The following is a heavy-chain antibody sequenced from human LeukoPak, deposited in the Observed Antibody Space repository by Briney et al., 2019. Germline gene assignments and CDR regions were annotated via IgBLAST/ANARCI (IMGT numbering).Heavy chain of an antibody. J-gene: IGHJ4*02. CDR2: IRYDGSNK. CDR1: GFTFRSYG. Sequence: GGSLRLSCAASGFTFRSYGMHWVRQAPGKGLEWVAFIRYDGSNKYYADSVKGRFTISRDNATNSLYLQMNSLRAEDTAVYYCARDRTAVAGTVDYWGQGTLVTVSS. D-gene: IGHD6-19*01. V-gene: IGHV3-30*02. CDR3: ARDRTAVAGTVDY.